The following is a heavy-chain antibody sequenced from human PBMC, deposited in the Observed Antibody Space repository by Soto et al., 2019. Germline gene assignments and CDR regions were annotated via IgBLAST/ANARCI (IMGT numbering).Heavy chain of an antibody. Sequence: SCAASGFTFSSYAMTWVRHAPGKGQEWVSSISGSGISTYYADSVKGRFTISRDNSKNTLYLQMNSLRAEDAAVYYCAKSAGSNAYYPNDYWGQGTLVTVSS. J-gene: IGHJ4*02. CDR2: ISGSGIST. D-gene: IGHD3-16*01. V-gene: IGHV3-23*01. CDR3: AKSAGSNAYYPNDY. CDR1: GFTFSSYA.